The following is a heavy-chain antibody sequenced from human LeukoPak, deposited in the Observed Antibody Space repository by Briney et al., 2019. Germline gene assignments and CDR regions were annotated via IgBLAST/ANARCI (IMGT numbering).Heavy chain of an antibody. CDR1: GFTVSTIY. D-gene: IGHD2-15*01. Sequence: GGSLRLSCAASGFTVSTIYMTWVRQAPGKGLEWVALIQSDGSKTYSADSVKGRFTISRDNPRNTLYLQMDRLRPEDTAVYYCAKRYCKSATCRSDMDAWGQGTTVTVS. CDR2: IQSDGSKT. J-gene: IGHJ6*02. CDR3: AKRYCKSATCRSDMDA. V-gene: IGHV3-30*02.